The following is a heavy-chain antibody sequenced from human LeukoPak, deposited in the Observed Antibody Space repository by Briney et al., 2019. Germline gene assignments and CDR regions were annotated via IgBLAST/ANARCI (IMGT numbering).Heavy chain of an antibody. CDR1: GASIITTDYH. CDR3: AREIASSVEF. J-gene: IGHJ4*02. Sequence: SETLSLTCTVSGASIITTDYHWRWIRQPPGKGLEWIGSIYYSGTTYYNPSLKSRLTISVDTSRNHFSLSLSSVTAADTAIYYCAREIASSVEFWGQGSLVTVSS. V-gene: IGHV4-39*02. CDR2: IYYSGTT. D-gene: IGHD6-6*01.